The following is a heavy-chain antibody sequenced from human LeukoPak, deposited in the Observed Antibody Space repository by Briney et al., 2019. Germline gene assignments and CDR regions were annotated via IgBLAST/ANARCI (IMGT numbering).Heavy chain of an antibody. J-gene: IGHJ6*03. CDR1: GFTFSSYS. CDR2: ISSSSSYI. CDR3: ARGILDYSNHDSYYYYYYYMDV. Sequence: GGSLRLSCAASGFTFSSYSMNWVRQAPGKGLEWVSSISSSSSYIYYADSVKGRFTISRDNAKNSLYLQMNSLRAEDTAVYYCARGILDYSNHDSYYYYYYYMDVWGKGTTVTVSS. V-gene: IGHV3-21*01. D-gene: IGHD4-11*01.